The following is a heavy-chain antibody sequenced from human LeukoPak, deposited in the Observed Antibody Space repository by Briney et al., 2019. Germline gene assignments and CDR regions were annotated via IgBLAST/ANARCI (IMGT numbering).Heavy chain of an antibody. CDR3: ARDSYYDSSGYYSSEYFQH. Sequence: GASVKVSCKASGYTFTGYYMHWVRQAPGQGLEWMGWINPNSGGTNYAQKFQGRVTMTRDTSISTAYMELSRLRSDDTAVYYYARDSYYDSSGYYSSEYFQHWGQGTLVTVSS. CDR2: INPNSGGT. J-gene: IGHJ1*01. V-gene: IGHV1-2*02. D-gene: IGHD3-22*01. CDR1: GYTFTGYY.